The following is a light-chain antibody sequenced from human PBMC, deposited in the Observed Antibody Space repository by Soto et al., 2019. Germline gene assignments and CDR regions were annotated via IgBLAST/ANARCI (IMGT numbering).Light chain of an antibody. J-gene: IGKJ1*01. V-gene: IGKV1-39*01. CDR1: QSISSY. CDR3: QQSFTTWT. Sequence: DIQMSQSPSSLSAFVGYRVTINCRASQSISSYLNWYQQKPGKAPKLLIYAASSLQSGVPSRFSGSGSGTDFTLTISSLQPEDFATYYCQQSFTTWTCGQGTKVDIK. CDR2: AAS.